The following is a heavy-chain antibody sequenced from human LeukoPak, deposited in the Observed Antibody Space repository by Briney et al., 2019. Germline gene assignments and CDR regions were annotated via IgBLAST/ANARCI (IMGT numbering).Heavy chain of an antibody. CDR3: ANPSIAAAQHFDY. Sequence: GESLKISCKGSGYSFTSYWIGWVRQMPGKGLEWMGIIYPGDSDTRYSPSFQGQVTISADKSISTAYLQWSSLKASDTAMYYCANPSIAAAQHFDYWGQGTLVTVSS. V-gene: IGHV5-51*01. D-gene: IGHD6-13*01. CDR2: IYPGDSDT. J-gene: IGHJ4*02. CDR1: GYSFTSYW.